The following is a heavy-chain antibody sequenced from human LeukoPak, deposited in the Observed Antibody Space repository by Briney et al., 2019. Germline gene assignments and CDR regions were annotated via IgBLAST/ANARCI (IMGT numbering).Heavy chain of an antibody. CDR2: IYHSGST. CDR3: ARDFSPRGNNWFDP. CDR1: GYSISSGYY. D-gene: IGHD2/OR15-2a*01. Sequence: PSETLSLTCTVSGYSISSGYYWGWIRQPPGKGPEWIGSIYHSGSTYYNPPLKSRVTISVDTSRNQFSLKLSSVTAADTAVYYCARDFSPRGNNWFDPWGQGTLVTVSS. V-gene: IGHV4-38-2*02. J-gene: IGHJ5*02.